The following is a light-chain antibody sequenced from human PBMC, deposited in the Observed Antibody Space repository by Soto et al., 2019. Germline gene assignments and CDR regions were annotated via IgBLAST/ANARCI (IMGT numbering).Light chain of an antibody. CDR1: QGISSY. CDR3: QQVNVYPST. CDR2: DAS. V-gene: IGKV1-9*01. J-gene: IGKJ4*01. Sequence: IKLTQSPSSLCACVGAGVPLTCLASQGISSYLGWYQQKPGKAPNLLIYDASTLHSGVPSRFSGGGSGTDFTLTISSLQPEDFATYYCQQVNVYPSTFGGGTKVDI.